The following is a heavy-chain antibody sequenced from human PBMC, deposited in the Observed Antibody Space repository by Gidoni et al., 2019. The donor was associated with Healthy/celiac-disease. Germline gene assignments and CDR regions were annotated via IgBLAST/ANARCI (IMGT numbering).Heavy chain of an antibody. D-gene: IGHD5-18*01. CDR1: GGSISSSSYY. V-gene: IGHV4-39*01. CDR3: ARLQQGIWYFDL. Sequence: QLQLQESGPGLVKPSEPMSLTCTVPGGSISSSSYYWGWIRQPPGKGLEWIGGIYYSGSTYSNPSLKSRVTISVDTSKNQCPLKLSSVTAADTAVYYCARLQQGIWYFDLWGRGTLVTVSS. CDR2: IYYSGST. J-gene: IGHJ2*01.